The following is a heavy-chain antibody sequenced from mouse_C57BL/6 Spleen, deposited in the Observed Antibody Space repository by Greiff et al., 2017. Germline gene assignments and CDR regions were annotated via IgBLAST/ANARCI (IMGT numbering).Heavy chain of an antibody. CDR1: GYAFSSYW. D-gene: IGHD2-1*01. Sequence: VQLQQSGAELVKPGASVKISCKASGYAFSSYWMNWVKQRPGKGLEWIGQIYPGDGDTNYNGKFKGKATLTADKSSSTAYMQLSSLTSEDSAVYSCARGYGNYGYFDVWGTGTTVTVSS. CDR3: ARGYGNYGYFDV. CDR2: IYPGDGDT. J-gene: IGHJ1*03. V-gene: IGHV1-80*01.